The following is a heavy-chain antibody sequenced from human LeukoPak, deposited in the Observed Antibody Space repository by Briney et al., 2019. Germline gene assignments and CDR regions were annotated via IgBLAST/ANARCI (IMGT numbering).Heavy chain of an antibody. V-gene: IGHV4-34*01. Sequence: KTSETLSLTCAVYGGSFSGYYWSWIRQPPGKGLEWIGEINHSGSTNYNPSLKSRVTISVDTSKNQFSLKLSSVTAADTALYYCATNWNLDYWGQGTLVTVSS. CDR3: ATNWNLDY. J-gene: IGHJ4*02. D-gene: IGHD1-1*01. CDR2: INHSGST. CDR1: GGSFSGYY.